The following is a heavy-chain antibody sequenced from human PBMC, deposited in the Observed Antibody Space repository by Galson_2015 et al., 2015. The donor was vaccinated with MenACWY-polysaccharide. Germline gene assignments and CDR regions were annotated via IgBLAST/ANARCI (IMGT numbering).Heavy chain of an antibody. J-gene: IGHJ4*02. Sequence: PSLVKPTQPLTLPFTFSGFSRRISSMSVSWIRQPPGKALEGLALIDWDDDKYYSTSLKTRLTISKYTSKNQVVLTMTNMDPVDTATYYCARSWGEPSGDFDYWGQGTLVTVSS. CDR1: GFSRRISSMS. CDR2: IDWDDDK. V-gene: IGHV2-70*01. CDR3: ARSWGEPSGDFDY. D-gene: IGHD3-16*01.